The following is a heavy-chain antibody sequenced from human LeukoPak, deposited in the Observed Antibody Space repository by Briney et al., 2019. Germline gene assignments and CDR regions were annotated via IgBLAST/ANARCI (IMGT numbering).Heavy chain of an antibody. V-gene: IGHV3-21*01. J-gene: IGHJ4*02. CDR2: ISTSGSYL. D-gene: IGHD2-2*01. CDR3: AKARNCDSDSCYGVGDF. Sequence: KPGGSLRLSCAASGFTFSSYSMNWVRQAPGKGLEWVSSISTSGSYLHYADSVKGRFTISRDNAKNSLYLQLNSLRAEDTAVYLCAKARNCDSDSCYGVGDFWGQGTLVTVSS. CDR1: GFTFSSYS.